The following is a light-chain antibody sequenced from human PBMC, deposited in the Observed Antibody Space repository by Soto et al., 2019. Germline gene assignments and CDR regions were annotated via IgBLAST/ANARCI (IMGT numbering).Light chain of an antibody. V-gene: IGLV2-14*03. CDR3: ISYTSSSPYV. CDR1: SSDVGGYNY. J-gene: IGLJ1*01. Sequence: QSVLTQPASVSGSPGQSITISCTGTSSDVGGYNYVFWYQHHPGKAPKLIIFDVSNRPSGISNHFSGSKSGNTASLTISGLQAEDEADYYCISYTSSSPYVFGTGTKVTVL. CDR2: DVS.